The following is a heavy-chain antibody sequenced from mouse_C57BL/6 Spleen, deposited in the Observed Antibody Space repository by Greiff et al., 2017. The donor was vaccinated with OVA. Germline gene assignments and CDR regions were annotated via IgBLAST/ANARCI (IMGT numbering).Heavy chain of an antibody. CDR2: IYPGSGST. J-gene: IGHJ4*01. CDR3: ARGKAELLRYYAMDY. CDR1: GYTFTSYW. V-gene: IGHV1-55*01. D-gene: IGHD1-1*01. Sequence: QVQLQQPGAELVKPGASVKMSCKASGYTFTSYWITWVKQRPGQGLEWIGDIYPGSGSTNYNEKFKSKATLTVDTSSSTAYMQLSSLTSEDSAVYYCARGKAELLRYYAMDYWGQGTSVTVSS.